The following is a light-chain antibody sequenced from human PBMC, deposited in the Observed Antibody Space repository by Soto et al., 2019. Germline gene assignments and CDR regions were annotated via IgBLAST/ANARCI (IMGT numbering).Light chain of an antibody. Sequence: QSVLTQSPSASGTPGQRVTISCSGRASNIGSKAVDWYQQFPGTAPKLILHRTVERLSGVPARFSGSQSGTAASLAISGLQSEDEADYYCAVWDDSLNGHLVFGGGTKVTVL. CDR2: RTV. CDR3: AVWDDSLNGHLV. V-gene: IGLV1-44*01. CDR1: ASNIGSKA. J-gene: IGLJ2*01.